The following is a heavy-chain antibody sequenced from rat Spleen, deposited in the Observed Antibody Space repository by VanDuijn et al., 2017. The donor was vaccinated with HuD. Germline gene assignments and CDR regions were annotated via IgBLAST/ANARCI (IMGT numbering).Heavy chain of an antibody. CDR1: GLSLTSYN. D-gene: IGHD3-4*01. CDR3: ARGLSNRNYFDY. J-gene: IGHJ2*01. V-gene: IGHV2-63*01. Sequence: QVQLKESGPGLVQPSQPPSFTCPVSGLSLTSYNVNWVRQHPGKGLELMGRMRYNGDTSYNSALKSRLSISRDTSKNQVFLKVNSLQSEDTSTYYCARGLSNRNYFDYWGQGVMVTVSS. CDR2: MRYNGDT.